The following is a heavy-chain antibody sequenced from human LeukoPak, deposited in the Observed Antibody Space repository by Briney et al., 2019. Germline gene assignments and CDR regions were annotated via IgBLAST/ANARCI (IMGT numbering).Heavy chain of an antibody. Sequence: PSETLSLTCTVSGGSISSYYWSWIRQPPGKGLEWIAYISDIGSINYNPSLKSRVTISLDTSKNQVSLKLRSVTAADTAVYYCAGHHPRNTVDFWGQGTLVTVSS. J-gene: IGHJ4*02. CDR2: ISDIGSI. V-gene: IGHV4-59*08. D-gene: IGHD2-8*02. CDR3: AGHHPRNTVDF. CDR1: GGSISSYY.